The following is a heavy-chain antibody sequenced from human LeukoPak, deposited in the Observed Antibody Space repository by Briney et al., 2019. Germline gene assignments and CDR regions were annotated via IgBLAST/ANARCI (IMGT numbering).Heavy chain of an antibody. CDR1: GFSLSTSGVG. Sequence: SGPTLVKPTQTLTLTCTFSGFSLSTSGVGVGWIRQPPGKALEWLALIYWDDDKRYSPSLKSRLTITKDTSKNQVVLTMTNMDPVDTATYYCAHLSYIAVAGYYFDYWGQGTLVTVSS. CDR3: AHLSYIAVAGYYFDY. J-gene: IGHJ4*02. V-gene: IGHV2-5*02. CDR2: IYWDDDK. D-gene: IGHD6-19*01.